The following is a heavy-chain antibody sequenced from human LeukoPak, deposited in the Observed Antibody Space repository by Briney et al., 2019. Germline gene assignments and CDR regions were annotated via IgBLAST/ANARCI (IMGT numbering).Heavy chain of an antibody. Sequence: ASVKVSCKASGYTFTGYYMHWVRQAPGQGLEWMGWINPNSGGTNYAQKFQGRVTMTRDTSISTAYMELRSLRSDDTAVYYCAGDRRSGSFIWTDADAFDIWGQGTMVTVSS. V-gene: IGHV1-2*02. CDR1: GYTFTGYY. CDR2: INPNSGGT. D-gene: IGHD1-26*01. J-gene: IGHJ3*02. CDR3: AGDRRSGSFIWTDADAFDI.